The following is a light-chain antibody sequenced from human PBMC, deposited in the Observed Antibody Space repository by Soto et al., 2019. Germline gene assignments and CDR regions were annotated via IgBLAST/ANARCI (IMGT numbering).Light chain of an antibody. CDR1: SSDVGGYNY. J-gene: IGLJ2*01. CDR3: TSYTGSSTYVV. Sequence: QSALTQPASVSGSPGQSITISCTGTSSDVGGYNYVSWYQQHPGKAPKLMMYDVNNRPSGVSNRLSGPKSGNTASLTMSGLQAADEADYYCTSYTGSSTYVVFGGGPTLTVL. V-gene: IGLV2-14*01. CDR2: DVN.